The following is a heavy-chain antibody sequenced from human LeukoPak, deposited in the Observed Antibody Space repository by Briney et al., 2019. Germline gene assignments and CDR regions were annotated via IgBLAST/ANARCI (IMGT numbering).Heavy chain of an antibody. CDR2: MSGSGNSI. D-gene: IGHD1-26*01. J-gene: IGHJ4*02. CDR3: ARMGAGSSRDY. Sequence: ETLSLTCTVSGGSVSSGSYYWSWVRQAPGKGLEWVSAMSGSGNSIYYADSVKGRFTISRDNAKNSLHLQMNSLRAEDTAVYYCARMGAGSSRDYWGQGTLVTVSS. CDR1: GGSVSSGSYY. V-gene: IGHV3-21*01.